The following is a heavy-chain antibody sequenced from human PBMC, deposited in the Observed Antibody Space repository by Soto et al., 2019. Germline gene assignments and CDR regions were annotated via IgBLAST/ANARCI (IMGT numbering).Heavy chain of an antibody. V-gene: IGHV1-69*08. CDR2: IIPILGIA. D-gene: IGHD3-10*01. Sequence: QVQLVQSGAEVKKPGSSVKVSCKASGGTFSSYTISWVRQAHGQGLEWMGRIIPILGIANYAQKFQCRVTITADKSTSTAFMELSSLRSEDTAVYYCAIDYYGSGSFLYWGQGTLVTVSS. J-gene: IGHJ4*02. CDR3: AIDYYGSGSFLY. CDR1: GGTFSSYT.